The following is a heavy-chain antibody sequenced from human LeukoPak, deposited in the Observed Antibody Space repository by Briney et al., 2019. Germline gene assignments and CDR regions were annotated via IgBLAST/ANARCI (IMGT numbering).Heavy chain of an antibody. CDR2: IYPGDSDT. J-gene: IGHJ6*03. V-gene: IGHV5-51*01. Sequence: GESLKISCKGSGYSFTSYWIAWVRQMPGKGLEWMGIIYPGDSDTGYSPSFQGQVTISADKSISTAYLQWSSLKASDTAMYYCARSRLTIDYYYYYMDVWGKGTTVTVSS. CDR3: ARSRLTIDYYYYYMDV. CDR1: GYSFTSYW. D-gene: IGHD5-24*01.